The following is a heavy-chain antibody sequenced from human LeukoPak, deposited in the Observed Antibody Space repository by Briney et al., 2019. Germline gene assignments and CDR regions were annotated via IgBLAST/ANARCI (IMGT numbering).Heavy chain of an antibody. V-gene: IGHV4-34*01. Sequence: SETLSLTCAVYGGSFSGYYWSWIRQPPGKGLEWIGEINHSGSTNYNPSLKSRVTISVDTSKNQFSLKLSSVPAADTAVYYCARGPPGSARAYYYYMDVWGKGTTVTVSS. D-gene: IGHD3-10*01. CDR3: ARGPPGSARAYYYYMDV. CDR2: INHSGST. J-gene: IGHJ6*03. CDR1: GGSFSGYY.